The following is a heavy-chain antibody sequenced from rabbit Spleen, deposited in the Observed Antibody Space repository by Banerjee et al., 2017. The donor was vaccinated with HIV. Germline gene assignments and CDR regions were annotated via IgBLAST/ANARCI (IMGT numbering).Heavy chain of an antibody. Sequence: QEQLEDSGGRLVQPGGSLTLSCKAFGFTISGYWMNWVRQAPGKGLEWIGIIYPVTETTYYANWVNGRFTISSNTNQNTVSLQMTSLTAADTATYFCAREDVGGSVSLWGPGTLVTVS. CDR2: IYPVTETT. CDR1: GFTISGYW. D-gene: IGHD1-1*01. V-gene: IGHV1S47*01. J-gene: IGHJ4*01. CDR3: AREDVGGSVSL.